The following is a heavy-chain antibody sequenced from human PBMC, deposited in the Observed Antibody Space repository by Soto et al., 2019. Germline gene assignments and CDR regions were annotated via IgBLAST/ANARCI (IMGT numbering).Heavy chain of an antibody. D-gene: IGHD2-21*01. V-gene: IGHV1-69*13. CDR1: GGTFSSYA. J-gene: IGHJ6*02. CDR3: ARAWSWSVIHYYYYGMDV. Sequence: KAAGASVKVSCKASGGTFSSYAISWVRQAPGQGLEWMGGIIPIFGTANYAQKFQGRVTITADESTSTAYMELSSLRSEDTAVYYCARAWSWSVIHYYYYGMDVWGQGTTVTVSS. CDR2: IIPIFGTA.